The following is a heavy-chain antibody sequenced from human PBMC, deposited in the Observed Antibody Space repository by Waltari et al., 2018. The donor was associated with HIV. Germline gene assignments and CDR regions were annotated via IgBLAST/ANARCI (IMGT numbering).Heavy chain of an antibody. Sequence: QIRLFQSDHVVRKPGASVTISCTPSGSPFINYPVTWVRQSLGQRLDWMGGITRYTANTNYTRESQGRVTLTTDAAAATAYLELRDLRPDDTAMYFCTRGNIWGSYRYFDYWGPGTLVTVS. V-gene: IGHV1-18*01. CDR3: TRGNIWGSYRYFDY. CDR2: ITRYTANT. D-gene: IGHD3-16*02. J-gene: IGHJ4*02. CDR1: GSPFINYP.